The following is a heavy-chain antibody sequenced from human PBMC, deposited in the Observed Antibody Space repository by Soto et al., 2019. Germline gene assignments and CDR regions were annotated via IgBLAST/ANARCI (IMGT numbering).Heavy chain of an antibody. D-gene: IGHD1-1*01. Sequence: SETLSLTCTVSGGSISSGNYYWSWIRQHPGKGLEWIGYIHYSGTTYYNPSLKSRITISVDTSKNQFSLMLSSVTAADTAVYYCARDIGWNDVSVGYYYYGMDVWGQGTTVTVSS. V-gene: IGHV4-31*03. J-gene: IGHJ6*02. CDR2: IHYSGTT. CDR3: ARDIGWNDVSVGYYYYGMDV. CDR1: GGSISSGNYY.